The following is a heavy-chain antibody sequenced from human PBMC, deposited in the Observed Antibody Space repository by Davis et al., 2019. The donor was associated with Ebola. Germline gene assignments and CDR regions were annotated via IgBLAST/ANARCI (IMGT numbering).Heavy chain of an antibody. CDR3: ARLKGYCSSTSCYFHFDY. Sequence: KVSCKGSGYSFTSYWISWVRQMPGKGLEWMGRIDPSDSYTNYSPSFQGHVTISADKSISTAYLQWSSLKASDTAMYYCARLKGYCSSTSCYFHFDYWGQGTLVTVSS. D-gene: IGHD2-2*01. CDR1: GYSFTSYW. CDR2: IDPSDSYT. J-gene: IGHJ4*02. V-gene: IGHV5-10-1*01.